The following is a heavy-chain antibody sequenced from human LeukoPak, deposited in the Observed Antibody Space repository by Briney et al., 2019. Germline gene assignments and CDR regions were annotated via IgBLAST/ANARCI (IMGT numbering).Heavy chain of an antibody. CDR1: GFTFSSYS. Sequence: GGSLRLSCAASGFTFSSYSMNWVRQAPGKGLEWVSSISSSSSYIYYADSVKGRFTISRDNAKNSLYLQMNSLRAEDTAVYYCARAPRNYGDYLDYWGQGTLVTVSS. J-gene: IGHJ4*02. CDR2: ISSSSSYI. D-gene: IGHD4-17*01. V-gene: IGHV3-21*01. CDR3: ARAPRNYGDYLDY.